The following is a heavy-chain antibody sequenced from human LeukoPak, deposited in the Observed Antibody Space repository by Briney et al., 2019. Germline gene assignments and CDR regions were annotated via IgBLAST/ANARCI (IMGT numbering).Heavy chain of an antibody. CDR2: ISSSSSYI. J-gene: IGHJ4*02. Sequence: GGSLRLSCAASGFTFSSYSMNWVRQAPGKGLEWVSSISSSSSYIYYADSVKGRFTISRDNAKNSLYLQMNNLRAEDTAVYYCARYDWNYGFDYWGQGTLVTVSS. CDR3: ARYDWNYGFDY. D-gene: IGHD1-7*01. V-gene: IGHV3-21*01. CDR1: GFTFSSYS.